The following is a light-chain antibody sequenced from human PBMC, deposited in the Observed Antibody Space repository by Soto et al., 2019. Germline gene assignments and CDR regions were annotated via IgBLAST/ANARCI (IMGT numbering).Light chain of an antibody. CDR2: GVN. Sequence: QSVLTQPRSVSGSPGQSVTISCTGSSSDVGAYNYVSWYQHHPGKVPKLMIYGVNKRPSGVPDRFSGSKSGDTASLTISGLQADDEADYYCCSYAGSYTFDFGGGTKLTVL. CDR3: CSYAGSYTFD. J-gene: IGLJ2*01. V-gene: IGLV2-11*01. CDR1: SSDVGAYNY.